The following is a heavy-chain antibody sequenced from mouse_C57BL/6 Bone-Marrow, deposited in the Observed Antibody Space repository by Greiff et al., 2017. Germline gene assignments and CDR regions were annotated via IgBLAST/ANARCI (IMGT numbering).Heavy chain of an antibody. J-gene: IGHJ2*01. Sequence: EVQLQQSGPGLAKPSQTLTLTCSATGYSITSDYWNWIRKFPGNKLEYMGYISYSGSTYYNPSPKSRISINRDTSKNQYYLQLNSVTTDDTATYYCARYDYGSSYFDFWGQGTALTVSS. CDR3: ARYDYGSSYFDF. CDR2: ISYSGST. V-gene: IGHV3-8*01. CDR1: GYSITSDY. D-gene: IGHD1-1*01.